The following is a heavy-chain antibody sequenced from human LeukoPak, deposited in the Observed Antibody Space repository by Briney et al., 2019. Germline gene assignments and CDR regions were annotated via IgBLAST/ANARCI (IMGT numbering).Heavy chain of an antibody. CDR1: GGSISSSSYY. CDR3: VNSRKGDYYMDV. V-gene: IGHV4-39*05. J-gene: IGHJ6*03. Sequence: PETPSPTCTVSGGSISSSSYYWDWIRQPPGKGMEWIGSIYYSGTYYNPSLKSRVTISVDTSKNQFSLKLSSVTAADTAVYYCVNSRKGDYYMDVWGKGTTVTVSS. CDR2: IYYSGT. D-gene: IGHD1-7*01.